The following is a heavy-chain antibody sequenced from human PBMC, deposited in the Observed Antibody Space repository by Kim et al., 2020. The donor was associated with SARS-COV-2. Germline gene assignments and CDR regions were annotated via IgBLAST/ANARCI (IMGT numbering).Heavy chain of an antibody. CDR3: ARDSRYYYGSGSYSTLDV. Sequence: KSRVTISVDTSKNQFSLKLSSVTAADTAVYYCARDSRYYYGSGSYSTLDVWGQGTTVTVSS. J-gene: IGHJ6*02. V-gene: IGHV4-31*02. D-gene: IGHD3-10*01.